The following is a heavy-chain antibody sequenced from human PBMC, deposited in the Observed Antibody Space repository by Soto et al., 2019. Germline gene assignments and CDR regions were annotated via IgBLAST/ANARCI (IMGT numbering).Heavy chain of an antibody. Sequence: GASVKVSCKASGYTFTSYAMHWVRQAPGQRLEWMGWINAGNGNTKYSQKFQGRVTITRDTSASTAYMELSSLRSEDTAVYYCARGGSYFNLGPQPSNYWGQGTLVTVSS. D-gene: IGHD1-26*01. V-gene: IGHV1-3*01. CDR3: ARGGSYFNLGPQPSNY. CDR2: INAGNGNT. J-gene: IGHJ4*02. CDR1: GYTFTSYA.